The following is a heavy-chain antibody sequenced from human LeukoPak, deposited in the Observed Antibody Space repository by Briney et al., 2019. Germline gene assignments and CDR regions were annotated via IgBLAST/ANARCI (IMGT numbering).Heavy chain of an antibody. CDR2: ISAYNGNT. V-gene: IGHV1-18*01. D-gene: IGHD3-9*01. CDR1: GGTFSSYA. CDR3: ATITVSYYDLLTG. Sequence: ASVKVSCKASGGTFSSYAISWVRQAPGQGLEWMGWISAYNGNTNYAQKLQGRVTMTTDTSTSTAYMELRSLRSDDTAVYYCATITVSYYDLLTGWGPGTLVAVSS. J-gene: IGHJ4*02.